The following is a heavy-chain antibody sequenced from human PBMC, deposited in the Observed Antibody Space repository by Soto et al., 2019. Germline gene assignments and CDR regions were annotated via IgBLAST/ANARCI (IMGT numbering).Heavy chain of an antibody. CDR1: GFTVSSSY. J-gene: IGHJ1*01. Sequence: EVQLVESGGGLVQPGRSLRLSCAASGFTVSSSYMSWVRQAPGKGLEWVSLIYSGGNTYYADSVKGRFTISRDTSKNTLYLQMNSLRAEDTALYYCARVDYDSSGYPAAEYFQHWGQGTLLTVSS. V-gene: IGHV3-66*01. D-gene: IGHD3-22*01. CDR3: ARVDYDSSGYPAAEYFQH. CDR2: IYSGGNT.